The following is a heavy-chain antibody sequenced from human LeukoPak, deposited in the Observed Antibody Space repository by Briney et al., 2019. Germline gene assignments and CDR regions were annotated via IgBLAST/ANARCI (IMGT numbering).Heavy chain of an antibody. D-gene: IGHD1-26*01. CDR1: GGSISSYY. V-gene: IGHV4-4*07. J-gene: IGHJ4*02. CDR3: AREGAIVGATTEWVFDY. CDR2: IYTSGST. Sequence: SETLSLTCTVSGGSISSYYWSWIRQPAGKGLEWIGRIYTSGSTNYNPSLKSRVTMPVDTSKNQFSLKVRSVTAADTAVYYCAREGAIVGATTEWVFDYWGQGTLVTVSS.